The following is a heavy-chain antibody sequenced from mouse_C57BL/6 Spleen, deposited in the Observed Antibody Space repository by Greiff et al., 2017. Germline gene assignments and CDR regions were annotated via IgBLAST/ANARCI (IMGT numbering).Heavy chain of an antibody. J-gene: IGHJ4*01. V-gene: IGHV1-55*01. CDR1: GYTFTNYW. CDR3: ARRNYYGDYYAMDY. Sequence: VQLQQPGAELVKPGASVKMSCKASGYTFTNYWITWVKQRPGKGLEWIGDIYPGSGSTNYNEKFKSKATLTVDTSSSTAYMHLSSLTSEDSAVYYCARRNYYGDYYAMDYWGQGTSVTVSS. CDR2: IYPGSGST. D-gene: IGHD2-13*01.